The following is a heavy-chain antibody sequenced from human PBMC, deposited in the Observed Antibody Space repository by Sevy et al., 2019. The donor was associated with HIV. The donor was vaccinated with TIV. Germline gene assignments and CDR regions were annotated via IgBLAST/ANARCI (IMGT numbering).Heavy chain of an antibody. V-gene: IGHV1-24*01. CDR2: FDPEDGET. J-gene: IGHJ3*02. CDR1: GYTLSELS. CDR3: ATPWRDSKAFDI. D-gene: IGHD3-22*01. Sequence: ASVKVSCKVSGYTLSELSMHWVRQAPGKGLEWMGGFDPEDGETIYAQKFQGRVTMTEDTSTDTAYMELGSLRSEDTAGYYCATPWRDSKAFDIWGQGTMVTVSS.